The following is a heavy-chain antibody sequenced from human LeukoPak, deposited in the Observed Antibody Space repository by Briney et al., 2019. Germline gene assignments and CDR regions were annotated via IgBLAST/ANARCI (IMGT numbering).Heavy chain of an antibody. CDR2: INPNSGGT. D-gene: IGHD5-18*01. CDR1: GYTFTGYY. Sequence: ASVKVSCKASGYTFTGYYMHWVRQAPGQGLEWMGWINPNSGGTNYAQKFQGRVTMTRDTSISTAYMELSRLRSDDTAVYYRAREEVDTAMATMYYYYGMDVWGQGTTVTVSS. V-gene: IGHV1-2*02. J-gene: IGHJ6*02. CDR3: AREEVDTAMATMYYYYGMDV.